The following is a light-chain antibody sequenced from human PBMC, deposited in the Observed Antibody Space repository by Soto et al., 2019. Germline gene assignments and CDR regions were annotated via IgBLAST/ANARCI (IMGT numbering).Light chain of an antibody. J-gene: IGKJ2*01. Sequence: EIVLTQSPATLSLSPGARATLSCRASQSVSSYLAWYQQKPGQAPRLLIYDASNRATGIPARFSGSGSGTDFTLTISSLEPEDFAVYYGQQRSNWPPYTFGQGTKLEIK. CDR1: QSVSSY. CDR2: DAS. CDR3: QQRSNWPPYT. V-gene: IGKV3-11*01.